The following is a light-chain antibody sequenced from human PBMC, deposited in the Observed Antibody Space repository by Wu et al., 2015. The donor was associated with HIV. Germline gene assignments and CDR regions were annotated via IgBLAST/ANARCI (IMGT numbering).Light chain of an antibody. CDR2: DAS. CDR1: QSVTSSY. CDR3: QQYGSSPT. J-gene: IGKJ3*01. Sequence: EIVLTQSPDTLSLSPGERATLSCRASQSVTSSYLAWYRQKPGQAPRLLIYDASSRAKGIPDRFSGSGSGTDFTLTISRLEPEDFAVYYCQQYGSSPTFGPGTKVDIK. V-gene: IGKV3-20*01.